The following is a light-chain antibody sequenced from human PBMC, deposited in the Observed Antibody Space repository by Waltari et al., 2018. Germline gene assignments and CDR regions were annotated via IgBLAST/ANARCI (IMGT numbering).Light chain of an antibody. J-gene: IGKJ1*01. Sequence: ETVMTQPPATLSVSPGERATLSCRSSQSVSSNLARYQQKPGQAPRLLIHGASTRATGIPARFSDSESGTEFTLTISSLQSEDFAVYYCQQYNNWPQWTFGQGTKVEIK. CDR1: QSVSSN. CDR3: QQYNNWPQWT. V-gene: IGKV3-15*01. CDR2: GAS.